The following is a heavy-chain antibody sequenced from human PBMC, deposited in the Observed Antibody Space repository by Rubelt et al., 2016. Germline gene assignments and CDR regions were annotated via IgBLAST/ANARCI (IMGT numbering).Heavy chain of an antibody. J-gene: IGHJ5*02. V-gene: IGHV1-18*01. CDR3: ARGYCSSANCLFNWFDP. CDR1: GYTFTTSG. D-gene: IGHD2-2*01. CDR2: IRTYNGNT. Sequence: QVQLVQSGAEVKKPGASVKVSCKASGYTFTTSGISWVRQAPGQGLEWMGWIRTYNGNTNYAQKLQGRVTRTTDTSTSTAYMELRSLRSDDTAMYFCARGYCSSANCLFNWFDPWGQGTLVTVSS.